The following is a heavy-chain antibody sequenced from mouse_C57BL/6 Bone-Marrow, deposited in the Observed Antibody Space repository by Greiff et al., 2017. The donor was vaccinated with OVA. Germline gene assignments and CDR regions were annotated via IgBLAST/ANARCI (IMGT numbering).Heavy chain of an antibody. CDR3: ARRSDLLWYNWYFDV. CDR2: IDPNSGGT. V-gene: IGHV1-72*01. D-gene: IGHD2-1*01. J-gene: IGHJ1*03. Sequence: QVQLKESGAELVKPGASVKLSCKASGYTFTSYWMHWVKQRPGRGLEWIGRIDPNSGGTKYNEKFKSKATLTVDKPSSTAYMQLSSLTSEDSAVYYCARRSDLLWYNWYFDVWGTGTTVTVSS. CDR1: GYTFTSYW.